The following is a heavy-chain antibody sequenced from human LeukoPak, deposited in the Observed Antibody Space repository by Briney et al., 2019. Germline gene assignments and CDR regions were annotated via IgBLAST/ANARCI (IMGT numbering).Heavy chain of an antibody. D-gene: IGHD4-17*01. CDR1: GFTFSSYA. Sequence: GGSLRLSCAASGFTFSSYAMSWVRQAPGKGLEWVSSISASGGGTYYADSVEGRFTISRDNSKNTLYLQLSSLRADDTAVYHCAKERDGDYVRYTHYWGQGTLVTVSS. J-gene: IGHJ4*02. V-gene: IGHV3-23*01. CDR2: ISASGGGT. CDR3: AKERDGDYVRYTHY.